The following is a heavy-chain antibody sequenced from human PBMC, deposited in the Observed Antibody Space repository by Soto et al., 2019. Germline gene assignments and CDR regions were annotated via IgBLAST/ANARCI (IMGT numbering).Heavy chain of an antibody. CDR2: IYPGDSDT. Sequence: GESLKISCKGSGYSFTSYWIGWVRQMPGKGLEWMGIIYPGDSDTRYSPSFQGQVTISADKSISTAYLQWSSLKASDTAMYYCATMYYDFWSGFENNWFDPWGQGTLVTVSS. V-gene: IGHV5-51*01. J-gene: IGHJ5*02. CDR3: ATMYYDFWSGFENNWFDP. CDR1: GYSFTSYW. D-gene: IGHD3-3*01.